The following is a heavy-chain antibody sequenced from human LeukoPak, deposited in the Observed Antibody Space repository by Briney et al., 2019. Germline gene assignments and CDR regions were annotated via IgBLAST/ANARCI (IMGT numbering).Heavy chain of an antibody. J-gene: IGHJ4*02. V-gene: IGHV3-49*02. Sequence: PGGSLTLSCRTSGFNFEEYPMSWVRQAPGKGLEWVSFIRTKNYNANRDYGRPVRGRFTISRDDAKSTAYLQMTNLKSEDTGVYYCTRGVGSFSYWGQGTWVVVSS. CDR3: TRGVGSFSY. CDR2: IRTKNYNANR. CDR1: GFNFEEYP. D-gene: IGHD3-10*01.